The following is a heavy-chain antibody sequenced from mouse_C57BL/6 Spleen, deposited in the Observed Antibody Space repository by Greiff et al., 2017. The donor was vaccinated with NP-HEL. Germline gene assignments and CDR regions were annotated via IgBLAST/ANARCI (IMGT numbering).Heavy chain of an antibody. CDR3: ARGTGDYDGPFAY. CDR2: IDPSDGYT. CDR1: GYTFTSYW. Sequence: QVQLQQPGAELVMPGASVKLSCKASGYTFTSYWMHWVKQRPGQGLEWIGEIDPSDGYTNYNQKFKGKSNLTVDKSSSTAYMELSSLTSEDSAVYYCARGTGDYDGPFAYGGQGTLVTVSA. V-gene: IGHV1-69*01. J-gene: IGHJ3*01. D-gene: IGHD2-4*01.